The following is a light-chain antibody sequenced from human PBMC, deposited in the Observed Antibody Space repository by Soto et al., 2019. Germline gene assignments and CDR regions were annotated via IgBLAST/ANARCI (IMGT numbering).Light chain of an antibody. Sequence: IVFTQSPAIMSLSPGESASLSCRASQSVSDYLAWYQQKPGQAPRLIIYDVSKRATGIPARFSGGGSGTDFTLTISRLEPEDFAVYYCQHYGNSLPWTFGQGTKVDIK. CDR3: QHYGNSLPWT. CDR2: DVS. J-gene: IGKJ1*01. CDR1: QSVSDY. V-gene: IGKV3-11*01.